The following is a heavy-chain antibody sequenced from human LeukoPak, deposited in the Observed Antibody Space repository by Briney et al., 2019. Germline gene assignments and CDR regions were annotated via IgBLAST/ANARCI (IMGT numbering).Heavy chain of an antibody. CDR2: IYTSGST. CDR3: AVGGAARRFDY. CDR1: GGSISSGSYY. V-gene: IGHV4-61*02. J-gene: IGHJ4*02. D-gene: IGHD6-6*01. Sequence: SQTLSLTCTVSGGSISSGSYYWSWIRQPAGKGLEWIGRIYTSGSTNYNPSLKSRVTISVDTSKNQFSLKLSSVTAADTAVYYCAVGGAARRFDYWGQGTLATVSS.